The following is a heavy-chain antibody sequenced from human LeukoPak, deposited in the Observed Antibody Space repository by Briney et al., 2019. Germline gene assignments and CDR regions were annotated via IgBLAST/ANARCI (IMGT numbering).Heavy chain of an antibody. CDR2: ISYDGSNK. J-gene: IGHJ4*02. Sequence: GRSLRLSCAASGFTFSSYAMHWVRQAPGKGLEWVAVISYDGSNKYYADSVKGRFTISRDNSKNTLYLQMNSLRAEDTAVYYCARDPSNSGYEFPGFFDYWGQGTLVTASS. V-gene: IGHV3-30-3*01. D-gene: IGHD5-12*01. CDR3: ARDPSNSGYEFPGFFDY. CDR1: GFTFSSYA.